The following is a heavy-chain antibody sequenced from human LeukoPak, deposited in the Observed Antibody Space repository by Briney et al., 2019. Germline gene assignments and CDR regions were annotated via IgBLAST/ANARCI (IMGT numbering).Heavy chain of an antibody. J-gene: IGHJ4*02. CDR2: IYTSGST. CDR3: ARHDGEWELYFDY. CDR1: GGSISSYY. Sequence: SETLSLTCAVSGGSISSYYWSWIRQPPGKGLEWIGYIYTSGSTNYNPSLKSRVTISVDTSKNQFSLKLSSVTAADTAVYYCARHDGEWELYFDYWGQGTLVTVSS. D-gene: IGHD1-26*01. V-gene: IGHV4-4*09.